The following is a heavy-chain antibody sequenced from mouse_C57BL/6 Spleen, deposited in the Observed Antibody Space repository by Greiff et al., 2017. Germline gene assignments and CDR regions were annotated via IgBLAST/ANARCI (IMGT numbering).Heavy chain of an antibody. CDR3: ASHIYYDYDRDYFDY. D-gene: IGHD2-4*01. CDR1: GYTFTSYW. V-gene: IGHV1-55*01. CDR2: IYPGSGST. J-gene: IGHJ2*01. Sequence: QVQLQQPGAELVKPGASVKMSCKASGYTFTSYWITWVKQRPGQGLEWIGDIYPGSGSTNYNEKFKSKATLTVDTSASTAYMQLSSLTSEDSAVYYCASHIYYDYDRDYFDYWGQGTTLTVSS.